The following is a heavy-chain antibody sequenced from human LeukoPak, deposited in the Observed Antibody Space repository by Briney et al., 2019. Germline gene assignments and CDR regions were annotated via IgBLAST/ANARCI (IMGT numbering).Heavy chain of an antibody. D-gene: IGHD3-3*01. V-gene: IGHV1-69*13. CDR2: IIPIFGTA. Sequence: SVKVSCKASGGTFSSYAISWVRQAPGQGLEWMGGIIPIFGTANYAQKFQGRVTITADESTSTAYMELSSLRSEDTAVYYCASKGGSFTISGVVYNDAFAIWGQGTMVTVSA. CDR3: ASKGGSFTISGVVYNDAFAI. CDR1: GGTFSSYA. J-gene: IGHJ3*02.